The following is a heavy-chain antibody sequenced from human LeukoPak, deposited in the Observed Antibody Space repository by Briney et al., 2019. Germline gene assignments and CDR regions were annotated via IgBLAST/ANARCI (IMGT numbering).Heavy chain of an antibody. V-gene: IGHV4-4*07. D-gene: IGHD6-19*01. J-gene: IGHJ4*02. CDR2: IYSSGST. Sequence: SETLSLTCSVSGGSLSSYYWSWIRQPAGKRLEWIGRIYSSGSTNYNPSLKSRVTMSVDTSNNQFSLILRSVTAADTAVYYCAREAAVAGSYDYWGQGTLVTVSS. CDR1: GGSLSSYY. CDR3: AREAAVAGSYDY.